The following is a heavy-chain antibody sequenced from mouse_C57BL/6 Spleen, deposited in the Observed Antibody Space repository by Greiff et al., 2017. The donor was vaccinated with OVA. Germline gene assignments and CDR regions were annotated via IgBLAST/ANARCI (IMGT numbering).Heavy chain of an antibody. V-gene: IGHV7-1*01. CDR3: ARDDYDYDEAYYFDY. Sequence: EVKVVESGGGLVQSGRSLRLSCATSGFTFSDFYMEWVRQAPGKGLEWIAASRNKANDYTTEYSASVKGRFIVSRDTSQSILYLQMNALRAEDTAIYYCARDDYDYDEAYYFDYWGQGTTLTVSS. J-gene: IGHJ2*01. CDR1: GFTFSDFY. CDR2: SRNKANDYTT. D-gene: IGHD2-4*01.